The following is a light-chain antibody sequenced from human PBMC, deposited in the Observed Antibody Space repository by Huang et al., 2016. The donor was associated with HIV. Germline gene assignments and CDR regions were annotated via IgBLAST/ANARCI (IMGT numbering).Light chain of an antibody. CDR2: SAT. Sequence: DIRMTQSPSSLSASLGARVTITCRASQTIRHHLNWYHQRVGKAPRLLIQSATNLYYGVSSKFRGSGSGTDFTLTINNVQMEDSGIYYCQQASSLPWTFGLGTKVDI. V-gene: IGKV1-39*01. CDR3: QQASSLPWT. CDR1: QTIRHH. J-gene: IGKJ3*01.